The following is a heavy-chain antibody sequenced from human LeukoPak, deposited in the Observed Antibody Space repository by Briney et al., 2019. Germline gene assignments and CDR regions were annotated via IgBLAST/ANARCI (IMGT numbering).Heavy chain of an antibody. CDR1: GFTFSGSA. J-gene: IGHJ4*02. CDR3: TGNYYGSGSYADFDY. D-gene: IGHD3-10*01. Sequence: QPGGSLRLSCAASGFTFSGSALHWVRQASGKGLEWVGRIRSTANGYATAYAASVKGRFTISRDDSKNTAYLQMDSVKTEDAAVYYCTGNYYGSGSYADFDYWGQGTLVTVSS. V-gene: IGHV3-73*01. CDR2: IRSTANGYAT.